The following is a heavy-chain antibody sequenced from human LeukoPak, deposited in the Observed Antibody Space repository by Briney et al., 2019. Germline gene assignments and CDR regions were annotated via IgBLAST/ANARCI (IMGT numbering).Heavy chain of an antibody. D-gene: IGHD5-24*01. CDR2: ISGSGGTT. Sequence: GGSLRLSCAASGFTFSNYGMSWVRQAPGKGLEWISAISGSGGTTYYADSVKGRFTISRDNPNNTLFLQLNSLRAEDSAVYYCAKDDAWLQYGNWGRGTLVTVSS. V-gene: IGHV3-23*01. CDR1: GFTFSNYG. J-gene: IGHJ4*02. CDR3: AKDDAWLQYGN.